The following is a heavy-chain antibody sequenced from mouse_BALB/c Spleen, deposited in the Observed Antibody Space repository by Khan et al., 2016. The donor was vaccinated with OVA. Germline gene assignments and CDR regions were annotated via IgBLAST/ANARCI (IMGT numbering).Heavy chain of an antibody. J-gene: IGHJ3*01. CDR2: INPYNDGT. D-gene: IGHD1-1*01. CDR1: GYTFTDYI. CDR3: ARDYGRSFWFAY. V-gene: IGHV1S136*01. Sequence: VQLKQSGPELVKPGASVKMSCKASGYTFTDYIIHWVKQKPGQGLEWIGYINPYNDGTKYNEKFKGKATLTSDQSSNTVYMELSGLTSEDSAVYYCARDYGRSFWFAYWGQGTLVTVSA.